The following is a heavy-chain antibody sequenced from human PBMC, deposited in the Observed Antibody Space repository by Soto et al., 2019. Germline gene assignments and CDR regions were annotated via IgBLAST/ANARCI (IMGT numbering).Heavy chain of an antibody. CDR3: GRVGVVVVPAAIPNWFDP. Sequence: RASVKVSCKASGYTFTSYGISWVRQAPGQGLEWMGWISAYNGNTNYAQKLQGRVTMTTDTSTSTAYMELRSLRSDDTAVYYCGRVGVVVVPAAIPNWFDPWGQGTLVTVSS. CDR2: ISAYNGNT. J-gene: IGHJ5*02. D-gene: IGHD2-2*01. CDR1: GYTFTSYG. V-gene: IGHV1-18*01.